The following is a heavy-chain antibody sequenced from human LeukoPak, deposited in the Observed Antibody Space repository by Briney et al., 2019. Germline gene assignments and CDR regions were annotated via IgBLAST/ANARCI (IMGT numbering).Heavy chain of an antibody. CDR2: MLYRGST. CDR1: GVSISTTSYY. CDR3: ARQGGWGGALSFFDS. J-gene: IGHJ4*02. D-gene: IGHD3-16*01. Sequence: SEALSLTCTVSGVSISTTSYYWGWIRQTPGKGLEWIGSMLYRGSTYYSPSLRSRVIISVDASKTQFFLTPTAVTAADTAVYYCARQGGWGGALSFFDSWGQGTLVTVSS. V-gene: IGHV4-39*01.